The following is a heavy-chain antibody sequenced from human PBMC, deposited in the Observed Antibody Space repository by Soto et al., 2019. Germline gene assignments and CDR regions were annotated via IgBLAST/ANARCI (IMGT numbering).Heavy chain of an antibody. CDR2: IKYDGSER. CDR3: ARLIRDVTSYDY. D-gene: IGHD3-10*01. V-gene: IGHV3-7*01. Sequence: EVQLVESGGCLVQPGGSLRLSCTASGFSFSSHSMSWVRQAPGKGLEWVATIKYDGSERYYVDSMKGRFTISRDNANNLMSLQMNSLRGDDTAVYYCARLIRDVTSYDYWGQGTLVTVSS. CDR1: GFSFSSHS. J-gene: IGHJ4*02.